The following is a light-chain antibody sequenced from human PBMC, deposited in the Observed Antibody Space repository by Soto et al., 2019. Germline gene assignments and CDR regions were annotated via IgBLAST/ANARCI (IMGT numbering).Light chain of an antibody. Sequence: EIVLTQSPATLSLSPGERATLSCRASQNLGTYLAWYQQKPGQAPRLLLYDASNRATGIPPSFSGSGSGTDFTLTINTLEPEDSAVDHCQQGITWPPTFGQGAKLDI. V-gene: IGKV3-11*01. CDR2: DAS. CDR1: QNLGTY. J-gene: IGKJ2*01. CDR3: QQGITWPPT.